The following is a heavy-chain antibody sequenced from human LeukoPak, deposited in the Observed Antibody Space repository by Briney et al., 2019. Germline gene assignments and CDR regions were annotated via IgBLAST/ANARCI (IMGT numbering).Heavy chain of an antibody. CDR2: INPSGGST. V-gene: IGHV1-46*01. D-gene: IGHD7-27*01. Sequence: GASVKVSCKATGYTFTSYYMHWVRQAPGQGLEWMGIINPSGGSTSYAQKFQGRVTMTRDTSTSTVYMELSRLRSDDTAVYYCARGGEGPHQPFDYWGQGTLVTVSS. J-gene: IGHJ4*02. CDR1: GYTFTSYY. CDR3: ARGGEGPHQPFDY.